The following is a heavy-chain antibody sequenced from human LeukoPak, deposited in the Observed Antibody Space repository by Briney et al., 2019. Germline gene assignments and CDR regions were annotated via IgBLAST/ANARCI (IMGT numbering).Heavy chain of an antibody. J-gene: IGHJ4*02. CDR1: GGTFSSYA. CDR2: IIPIFGTA. Sequence: GASVKVSCKASGGTFSSYAISWVRQAPGQGLEWMGGIIPIFGTANYAQKFQGRVTITADESTSTAYMELSSLRSEDTAVCYCAADQTGGIDYWGQGTLVTVSS. V-gene: IGHV1-69*13. CDR3: AADQTGGIDY. D-gene: IGHD1-1*01.